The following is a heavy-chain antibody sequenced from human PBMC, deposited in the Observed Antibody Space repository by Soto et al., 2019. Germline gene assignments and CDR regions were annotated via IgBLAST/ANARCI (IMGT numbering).Heavy chain of an antibody. CDR1: GFTFSSYA. Sequence: EVQLLESGGGLVQPGGSLRLSCAASGFTFSSYAMSWVRQAPGKGLEWVSAISGSGGSTYYADSVKGRFTISRDNSKNTLYLQMNSLRAEDTAVCYCAKAGRYYGFWCWFDPWGQGTLVTVSS. CDR2: ISGSGGST. J-gene: IGHJ5*02. D-gene: IGHD3-3*01. CDR3: AKAGRYYGFWCWFDP. V-gene: IGHV3-23*01.